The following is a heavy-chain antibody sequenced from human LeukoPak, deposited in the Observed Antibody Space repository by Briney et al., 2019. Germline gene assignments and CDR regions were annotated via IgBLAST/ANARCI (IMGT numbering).Heavy chain of an antibody. CDR2: IDSDGSST. D-gene: IGHD2-21*01. J-gene: IGHJ4*02. CDR1: GFTFSNYW. Sequence: GGSLRLSCAASGFTFSNYWMHWLRQAPGKGLVWVSRIDSDGSSTNYADSVQGRFTISRDNAKNTLYLQMNSLRADDTAVYYCARAGVCAYCGGECYSGGSYYWGQGALVTVSS. V-gene: IGHV3-74*01. CDR3: ARAGVCAYCGGECYSGGSYY.